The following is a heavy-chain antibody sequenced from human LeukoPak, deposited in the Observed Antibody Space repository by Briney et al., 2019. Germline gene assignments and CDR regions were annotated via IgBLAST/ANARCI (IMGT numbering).Heavy chain of an antibody. D-gene: IGHD2-2*01. CDR1: GYTFDSYG. CDR2: ISADNGAT. CDR3: VTPLPHYCSGTNCPLRY. J-gene: IGHJ4*02. Sequence: ASVKVSCKASGYTFDSYGITWVRQAPGQRLEWLGWISADNGATDFGQKVQGRVTLTTDTSTNTAYMELRSLRSDDTAVYYCVTPLPHYCSGTNCPLRYWGQGTLVTVSS. V-gene: IGHV1-18*01.